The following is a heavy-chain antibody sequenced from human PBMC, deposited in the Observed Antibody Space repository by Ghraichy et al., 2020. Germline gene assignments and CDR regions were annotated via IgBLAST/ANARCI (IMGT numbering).Heavy chain of an antibody. J-gene: IGHJ6*02. V-gene: IGHV1-18*04. CDR3: ARVKITITTYYYYGMDV. CDR2: ISAYNGNT. Sequence: ASVKVSCKASGYTFTSYGISWVRQAPGQGLEWMGWISAYNGNTNYAQKLQGRVTMTTDTSTSTAYMELRSLRSDDTAVYYCARVKITITTYYYYGMDVWGQGTTVTVSS. CDR1: GYTFTSYG. D-gene: IGHD5-24*01.